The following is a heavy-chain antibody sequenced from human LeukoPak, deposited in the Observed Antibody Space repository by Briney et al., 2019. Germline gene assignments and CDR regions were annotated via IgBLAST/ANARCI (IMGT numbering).Heavy chain of an antibody. CDR1: RFTFSSYS. CDR3: ARGYCSSTSCYEFDYYGMDV. D-gene: IGHD2-2*01. J-gene: IGHJ6*02. CDR2: ISSSSSYI. Sequence: GGSLRLSCAASRFTFSSYSMNWVRQAPGKGLEWVSSISSSSSYIYYADSVKGRFAISRDNAKNSLYLQMNSLRAEDTAVYYCARGYCSSTSCYEFDYYGMDVWGQGTTVTVSS. V-gene: IGHV3-21*01.